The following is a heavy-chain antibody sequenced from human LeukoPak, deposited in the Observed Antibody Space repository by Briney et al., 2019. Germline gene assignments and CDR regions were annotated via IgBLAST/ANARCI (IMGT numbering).Heavy chain of an antibody. V-gene: IGHV3-23*01. J-gene: IGHJ4*02. Sequence: GGSLRLSCAASKFTFSTSALSWVRQAPGKGLEWVSAISGSGANTYYVDSVKGRFTISRDNSKNTLYLEMSSLRSDDTAVYYCANESQTYYDIMTGYPNYYFDYWGQGTLVTVSS. CDR1: KFTFSTSA. CDR2: ISGSGANT. CDR3: ANESQTYYDIMTGYPNYYFDY. D-gene: IGHD3-9*01.